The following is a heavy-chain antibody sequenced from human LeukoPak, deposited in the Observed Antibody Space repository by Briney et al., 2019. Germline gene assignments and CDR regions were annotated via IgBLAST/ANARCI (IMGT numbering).Heavy chain of an antibody. Sequence: PGGCLRLSCAASGFTVSSNYMSWVRQAPGKGLEWVSVIYSGGSTYYADSVKGRFTISRDNSKNTLYLQMNSLRAEDTAVYYCARVNNGLWFGIDYWGQGTLVTVSS. CDR3: ARVNNGLWFGIDY. J-gene: IGHJ4*02. CDR1: GFTVSSNY. D-gene: IGHD3-10*01. V-gene: IGHV3-66*01. CDR2: IYSGGST.